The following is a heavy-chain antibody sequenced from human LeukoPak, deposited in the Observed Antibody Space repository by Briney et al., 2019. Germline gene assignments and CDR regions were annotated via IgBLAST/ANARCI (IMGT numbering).Heavy chain of an antibody. J-gene: IGHJ3*02. CDR1: GFTLSNYW. V-gene: IGHV3-7*01. Sequence: GGSLRLSCAASGFTLSNYWMSWVRQAPGKRLEWVANIKQDGSEKYYVDSVKGRFAISRDNAKNSLYLHMNSLRAEDTAVYYCARYGNGAWLAHYSFDIWGQGTMVTVSS. CDR2: IKQDGSEK. CDR3: ARYGNGAWLAHYSFDI. D-gene: IGHD6-19*01.